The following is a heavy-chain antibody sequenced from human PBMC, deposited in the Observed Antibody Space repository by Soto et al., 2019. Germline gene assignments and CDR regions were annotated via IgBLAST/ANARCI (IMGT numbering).Heavy chain of an antibody. V-gene: IGHV4-30-4*01. CDR2: IYYSGST. CDR3: VRSYDFWSGYFPSRYHDGLDV. J-gene: IGHJ6*02. D-gene: IGHD3-3*01. CDR1: GASINSGDSY. Sequence: NLSLTCTVSGASINSGDSYWSWIRQPPGKGLEWIGYIYYSGSTYYNPSLKSRVSISVDTSKNHFSLRLSSVTAADTAVFYCVRSYDFWSGYFPSRYHDGLDVWGPGIAVTVSS.